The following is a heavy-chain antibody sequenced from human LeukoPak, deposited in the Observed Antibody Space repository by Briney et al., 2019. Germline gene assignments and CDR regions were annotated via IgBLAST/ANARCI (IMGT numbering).Heavy chain of an antibody. CDR1: GFTFSSNG. D-gene: IGHD2-2*01. CDR3: ARLGYCSSTSCYRSTMVRGVIGY. V-gene: IGHV3-23*01. Sequence: PGGSLRLSCVASGFTFSSNGMSWVRQAPGKGLEWVSAISGSGGSTYYADSVKGRFTISRDNSKHTLYLQMNSLRAEDTAVYYCARLGYCSSTSCYRSTMVRGVIGYWGQGTLVTVSS. CDR2: ISGSGGST. J-gene: IGHJ4*02.